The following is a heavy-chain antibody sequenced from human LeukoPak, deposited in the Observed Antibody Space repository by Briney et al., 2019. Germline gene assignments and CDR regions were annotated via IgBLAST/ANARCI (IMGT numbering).Heavy chain of an antibody. D-gene: IGHD5-18*01. CDR1: GGSFSSGSYY. CDR3: ARWGIQLWFDY. CDR2: IYYSGST. V-gene: IGHV4-61*01. Sequence: PSETLSLTCTVSGGSFSSGSYYWSWIRQPPGKGLEWIGYIYYSGSTNYNPSLKSRVTISVDTSKNQFSLKLSSVTAADTAVYYCARWGIQLWFDYWGQGTLVTVSS. J-gene: IGHJ4*02.